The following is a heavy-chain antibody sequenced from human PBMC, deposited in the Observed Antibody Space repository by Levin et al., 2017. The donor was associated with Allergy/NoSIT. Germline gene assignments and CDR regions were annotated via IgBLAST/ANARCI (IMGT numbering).Heavy chain of an antibody. CDR3: ARAPPRTSMVRGVISSLGGAFDI. CDR1: GGSFSGYY. Sequence: SETLSLTCAVYGGSFSGYYWSWIRQPPGKGLEWIGEINQSGSTNYNPSLKSRVTISVETSKNQFSLKLSAVTAADTAVYYCARAPPRTSMVRGVISSLGGAFDIWGQGTMVTVSS. D-gene: IGHD3-10*01. V-gene: IGHV4-34*01. J-gene: IGHJ3*02. CDR2: INQSGST.